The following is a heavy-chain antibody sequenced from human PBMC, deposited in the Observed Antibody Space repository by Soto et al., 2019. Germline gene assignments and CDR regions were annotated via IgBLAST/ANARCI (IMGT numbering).Heavy chain of an antibody. D-gene: IGHD6-13*01. CDR3: ARDRGIAAAGPPGY. V-gene: IGHV3-33*01. CDR1: GFTFSSYG. Sequence: RRLSCAASGFTFSSYGMHWVRQAPGKGLEWVAVIWYDGSNKYYADSVKGRFTISRDNSKNTLYLQMNSLRAEDTAVYYCARDRGIAAAGPPGYWGQGTLVTVSS. CDR2: IWYDGSNK. J-gene: IGHJ4*02.